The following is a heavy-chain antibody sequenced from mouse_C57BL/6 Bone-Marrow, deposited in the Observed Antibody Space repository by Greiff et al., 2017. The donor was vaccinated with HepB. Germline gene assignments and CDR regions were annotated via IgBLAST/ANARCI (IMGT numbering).Heavy chain of an antibody. J-gene: IGHJ3*01. CDR1: GFTFSTYA. CDR2: ISDGGSYT. CDR3: ARDPYGHGAWFAY. Sequence: EVMLVESGGGLVKPGGSLKLSCAASGFTFSTYAMSWVRQTPEKRLEWVATISDGGSYTYYPDNVKARFTISRDNAKNNLYLQMSHLKSEDTAMYYCARDPYGHGAWFAYWGQGTLVTVSA. V-gene: IGHV5-4*01. D-gene: IGHD2-2*01.